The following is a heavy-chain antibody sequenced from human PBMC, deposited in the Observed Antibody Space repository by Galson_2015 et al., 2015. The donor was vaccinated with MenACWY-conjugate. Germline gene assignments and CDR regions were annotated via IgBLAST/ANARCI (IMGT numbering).Heavy chain of an antibody. J-gene: IGHJ6*02. CDR2: IKKDGSEK. CDR3: ARGHYGMDV. V-gene: IGHV3-7*03. Sequence: SLRLSCAVSGFTFRNYWMTWVRQAPGKGLEWVASIKKDGSEKYYVDSVKGRFTISRDNTKNSMCLEMNSLRAEDTALYYCARGHYGMDVWGQGTTVTASS. CDR1: GFTFRNYW.